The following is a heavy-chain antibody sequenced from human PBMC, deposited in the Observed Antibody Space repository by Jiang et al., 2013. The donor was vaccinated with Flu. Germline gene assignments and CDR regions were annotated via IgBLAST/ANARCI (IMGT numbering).Heavy chain of an antibody. J-gene: IGHJ5*02. CDR1: GGSISSSSYY. D-gene: IGHD6-6*01. V-gene: IGHV4-39*07. CDR2: IYYSGST. CDR3: ARDDSSSRGGNWFDP. Sequence: GSGLVKPSETLSLTCTVSGGSISSSSYYWGWIRQPPGKGLEWIGSIYYSGSTYYNPSLKSRVTISVDTSKNQFSLKLSSVTAADTAVYYCARDDSSSRGGNWFDPWG.